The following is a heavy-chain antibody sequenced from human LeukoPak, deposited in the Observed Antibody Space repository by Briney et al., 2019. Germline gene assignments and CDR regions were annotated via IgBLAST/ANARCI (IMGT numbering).Heavy chain of an antibody. CDR2: IYDGDIT. Sequence: GGSLRLSCAASGFTVSSQYMSWVRQAPGKGLDWVSVIYDGDITYYADSVKGRFTISRDSSMDTLYLQMNSLRAEDTAVYYCARVAPAGTYFDSWGQGTLVTVSS. CDR1: GFTVSSQY. J-gene: IGHJ4*02. V-gene: IGHV3-66*01. CDR3: ARVAPAGTYFDS. D-gene: IGHD6-13*01.